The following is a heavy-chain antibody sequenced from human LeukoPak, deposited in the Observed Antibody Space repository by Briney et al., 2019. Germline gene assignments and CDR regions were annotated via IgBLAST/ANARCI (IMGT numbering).Heavy chain of an antibody. CDR3: ARFSSGWYLTYYFDY. V-gene: IGHV4-4*07. D-gene: IGHD6-19*01. Sequence: SETLSLTCTVSGGSISSYYWSWIRQPAGKGLEWIGRIYTSGSTNYNPSLKSRVTMSVDTSKHQFSLKLSSVTAADTAVYYCARFSSGWYLTYYFDYWGQGALVTVSS. CDR2: IYTSGST. CDR1: GGSISSYY. J-gene: IGHJ4*02.